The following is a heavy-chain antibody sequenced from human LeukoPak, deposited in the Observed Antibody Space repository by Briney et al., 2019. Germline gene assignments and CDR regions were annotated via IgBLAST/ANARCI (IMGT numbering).Heavy chain of an antibody. CDR1: EFTFSSYW. CDR2: IYSDGSIT. J-gene: IGHJ3*02. Sequence: GGSLRLSCAASEFTFSSYWMHWVRQAPGKGLVWVSRIYSDGSITTYTDSVKGRFTISRDNAKNTLYLHMNSLRAEDTAVYYCARAPPPSGYAYHFDIWGQGTMVTVSS. D-gene: IGHD5-18*01. V-gene: IGHV3-74*03. CDR3: ARAPPPSGYAYHFDI.